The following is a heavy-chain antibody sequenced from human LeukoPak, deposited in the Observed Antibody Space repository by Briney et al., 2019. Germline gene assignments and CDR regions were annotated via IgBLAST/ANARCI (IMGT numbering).Heavy chain of an antibody. V-gene: IGHV3-48*01. CDR3: AKETTTGEAFDI. D-gene: IGHD4-17*01. CDR2: ISSSSSTI. J-gene: IGHJ3*02. Sequence: PGGSLRLSCAASGFTFSSYSMNWVRQAPGKGLEWVSYISSSSSTIYYADSVKGRFTISRDNAKNSLYLQMNSLRAEDTAVYYCAKETTTGEAFDIWGQGTMVTVSS. CDR1: GFTFSSYS.